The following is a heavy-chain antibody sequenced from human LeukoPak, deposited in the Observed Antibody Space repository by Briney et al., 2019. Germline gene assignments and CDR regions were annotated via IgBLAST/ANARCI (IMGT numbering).Heavy chain of an antibody. Sequence: PGGSLRLSCAASGFTFTTYWMHWVRQAPGKGLVWVSHINSDGSITSYADSVKGRFTISRDNAKNTLYLQMNSLRAEDTAVYYCARDAVDTANAVWGRETTVTVSS. CDR2: INSDGSIT. J-gene: IGHJ6*02. CDR1: GFTFTTYW. V-gene: IGHV3-74*01. D-gene: IGHD5-18*01. CDR3: ARDAVDTANAV.